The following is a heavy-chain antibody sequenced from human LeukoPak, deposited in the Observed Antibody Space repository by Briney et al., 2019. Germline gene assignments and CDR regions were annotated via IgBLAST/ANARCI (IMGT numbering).Heavy chain of an antibody. Sequence: ASVKVSCKASGYNFISYYMHWVRQAPGQGLEWMGIINPSGGSTSYAQKFQDRVTMTRDTSTSTACMELSSLKSEDTAVYYCAREDVVLVDAVRYYYYGMDVWGQGTTVTVSS. CDR1: GYNFISYY. CDR3: AREDVVLVDAVRYYYYGMDV. CDR2: INPSGGST. D-gene: IGHD2-8*01. V-gene: IGHV1-46*01. J-gene: IGHJ6*02.